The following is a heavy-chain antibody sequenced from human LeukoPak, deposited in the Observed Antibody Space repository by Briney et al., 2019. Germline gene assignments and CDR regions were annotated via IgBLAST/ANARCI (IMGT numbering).Heavy chain of an antibody. D-gene: IGHD3-10*01. CDR2: FDPEDGET. J-gene: IGHJ5*02. CDR1: GYTLTELS. Sequence: ASVKVSCKVSGYTLTELSMHWVRQAPGKGLEWMGGFDPEDGETIYAQKFQGRVTMTEDTSTDTAYMELSSLRSEDTAVYYCATASRGLWFGIAWGQGTLVTVSS. CDR3: ATASRGLWFGIA. V-gene: IGHV1-24*01.